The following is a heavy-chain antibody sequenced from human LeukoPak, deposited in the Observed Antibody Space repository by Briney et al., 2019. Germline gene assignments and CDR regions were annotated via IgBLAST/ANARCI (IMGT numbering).Heavy chain of an antibody. D-gene: IGHD6-13*01. Sequence: GASVKVSCKASGYTFTSYGISWVRQAPGQGLEWMGWISAYNGNTNYAQKLQGRVTMTTDTSTSTAYMELRSLRSDDTAVYYCARDKEPSAAVVLPLDAFDIWGQGTMVTVSS. J-gene: IGHJ3*02. V-gene: IGHV1-18*01. CDR1: GYTFTSYG. CDR3: ARDKEPSAAVVLPLDAFDI. CDR2: ISAYNGNT.